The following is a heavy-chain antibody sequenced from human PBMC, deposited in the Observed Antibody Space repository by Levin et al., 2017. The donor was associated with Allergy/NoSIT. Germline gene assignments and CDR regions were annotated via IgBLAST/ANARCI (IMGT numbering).Heavy chain of an antibody. V-gene: IGHV3-48*03. CDR2: IGSSGRDI. CDR1: GFTFRMSE. Sequence: PAGGSLRLSCEASGFTFRMSEMNWVRQAPGKGPEWLSYIGSSGRDIYYADSVKGRFTISRDNAKNSLYLQMTSLRAEDTAVYYCARGLNFLTGYFYWGQGTLVTVSS. CDR3: ARGLNFLTGYFY. J-gene: IGHJ4*02. D-gene: IGHD3/OR15-3a*01.